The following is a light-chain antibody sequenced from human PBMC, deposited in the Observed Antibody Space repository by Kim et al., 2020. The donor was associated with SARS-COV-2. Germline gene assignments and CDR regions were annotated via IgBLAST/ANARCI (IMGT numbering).Light chain of an antibody. CDR2: QDV. V-gene: IGLV3-25*03. CDR1: AWSKQY. J-gene: IGLJ2*01. CDR3: QSADTSGTSVL. Sequence: PEQTATITCSGDAWSKQYSYWYQQKPGQAPVLTIYQDVERPSGIPVRFSGSTSGTTVTLTIIAVQAEDEADYYCQSADTSGTSVLFGGGTRLTVL.